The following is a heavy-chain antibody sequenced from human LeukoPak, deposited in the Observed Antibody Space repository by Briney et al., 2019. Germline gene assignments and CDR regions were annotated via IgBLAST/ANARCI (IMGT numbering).Heavy chain of an antibody. Sequence: GASVKVSCKASGYTFTRYYMHWVRQAPGQGLEWMGIINPSGGSTSYAQKFQGRVTMTRDMSTSTVYMELSSLRSEDTAVYYCATSGDTNPSYYYYYYMDVWGKGTTVTVSS. CDR3: ATSGDTNPSYYYYYYMDV. CDR2: INPSGGST. CDR1: GYTFTRYY. J-gene: IGHJ6*03. V-gene: IGHV1-46*01. D-gene: IGHD7-27*01.